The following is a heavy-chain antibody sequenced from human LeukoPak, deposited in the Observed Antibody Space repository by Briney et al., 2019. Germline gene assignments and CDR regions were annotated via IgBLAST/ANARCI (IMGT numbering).Heavy chain of an antibody. CDR1: GFTFDDYA. CDR3: AKEMATIRSGFAFDI. CDR2: ISWDGGST. Sequence: PGGSLRLSCAASGFTFDDYAMHWVRQAPGKGLEWVSLISWDGGSTYYADSVKGRFTISRDNRKNSLYLQMNSLRAEDTALYYCAKEMATIRSGFAFDIWGQGTMVTVSS. J-gene: IGHJ3*02. V-gene: IGHV3-43D*04. D-gene: IGHD5-24*01.